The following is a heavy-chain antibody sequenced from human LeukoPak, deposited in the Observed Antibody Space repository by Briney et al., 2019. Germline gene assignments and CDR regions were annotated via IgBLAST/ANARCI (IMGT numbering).Heavy chain of an antibody. V-gene: IGHV1-69*06. Sequence: SVKVSCKASGGTFSSYAISWVRQAPGQGLEWMGGIIPIFGTANYAQKFRGRVTITADKSTSTAYMELSSLRSEDTAVYYCARAGVEYQHNWFDPWGRGTLVTVSS. CDR3: ARAGVEYQHNWFDP. D-gene: IGHD2-2*01. CDR1: GGTFSSYA. CDR2: IIPIFGTA. J-gene: IGHJ5*02.